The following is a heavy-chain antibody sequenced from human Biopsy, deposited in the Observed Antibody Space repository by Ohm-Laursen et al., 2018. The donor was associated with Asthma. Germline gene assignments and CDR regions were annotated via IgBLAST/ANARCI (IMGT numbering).Heavy chain of an antibody. D-gene: IGHD3-10*01. CDR3: ARAVDYSHYYGIDV. CDR2: ISVYNGNT. V-gene: IGHV1-18*01. J-gene: IGHJ6*02. Sequence: ASVKVSCKTSGYTFNSAGITWVRQAPGQGLEWMGWISVYNGNTKVAQKLQDRVAMITDTSTGTAYMELRSLRSDDTAVYFCARAVDYSHYYGIDVWGQGTTVTVS. CDR1: GYTFNSAG.